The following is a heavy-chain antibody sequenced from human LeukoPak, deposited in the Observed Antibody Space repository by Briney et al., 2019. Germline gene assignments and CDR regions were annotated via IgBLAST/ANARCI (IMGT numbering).Heavy chain of an antibody. D-gene: IGHD1-14*01. V-gene: IGHV3-23*01. J-gene: IGHJ6*02. CDR3: AKVSGGGLYYDGMDV. CDR2: INGSGGTT. CDR1: GFTFNNYA. Sequence: PGGSLRLSCAASGFTFNNYAMNWVRQAPGKGLEWVSVINGSGGTTYYADSVKGRFTISRDSTKNTLYLQMNSLRAEDTAVYYCAKVSGGGLYYDGMDVWGQGTTVTVSS.